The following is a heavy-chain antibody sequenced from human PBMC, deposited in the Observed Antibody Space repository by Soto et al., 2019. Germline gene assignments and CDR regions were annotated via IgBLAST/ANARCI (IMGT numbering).Heavy chain of an antibody. D-gene: IGHD2-15*01. CDR1: SSYA. V-gene: IGHV1-69*06. CDR3: ARGKRGGSCYYWFDP. CDR2: IIPIFGTA. Sequence: SSYAISWVRQSPGQGLEWMGGIIPIFGTANYAQKFQGRVTITADKSTSTAYMELSSLRSEDTAVYYCARGKRGGSCYYWFDPWGQGTLVTVSS. J-gene: IGHJ5*02.